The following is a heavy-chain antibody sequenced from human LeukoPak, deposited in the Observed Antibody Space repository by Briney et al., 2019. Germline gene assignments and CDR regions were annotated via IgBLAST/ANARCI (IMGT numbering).Heavy chain of an antibody. Sequence: SGGSLRLSCAASGFTFSSYAMSWVRQAPGKGLEWVSSISGSNDNTYYADSVKDRFTISRDNSKNTLSLQMNSLRAEDTAVYYCANVRGTTVTSAANYWGQGTLVTVSS. CDR2: ISGSNDNT. CDR3: ANVRGTTVTSAANY. V-gene: IGHV3-23*01. D-gene: IGHD4-17*01. J-gene: IGHJ4*02. CDR1: GFTFSSYA.